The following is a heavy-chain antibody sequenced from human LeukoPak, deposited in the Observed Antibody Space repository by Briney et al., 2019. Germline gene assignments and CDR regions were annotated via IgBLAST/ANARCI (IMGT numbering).Heavy chain of an antibody. D-gene: IGHD3-10*01. J-gene: IGHJ5*02. V-gene: IGHV1-69*04. Sequence: GASVKVSCKASGGTFSSYSISWVRQAPGQGLEWMGRIIPILGIANHAQKFQGRVTITADKSTSTAYMELSSLRSEDTAVYYCARGGSGSYYWFDPWGQGTLVTVSS. CDR2: IIPILGIA. CDR1: GGTFSSYS. CDR3: ARGGSGSYYWFDP.